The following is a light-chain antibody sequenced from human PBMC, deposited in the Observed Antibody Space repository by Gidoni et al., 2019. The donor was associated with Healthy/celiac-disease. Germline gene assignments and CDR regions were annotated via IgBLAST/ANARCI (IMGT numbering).Light chain of an antibody. Sequence: QSVLTQPPSASGTPGQRVTISCSGSSSNIGSNSVYWYQQLPGTAPQLLIYRNNQRPSGVPDRFSGSKSGTSASLAISGLRSEDEADYYCAAWDDSLNNYVFGTGTKVTVL. CDR1: SSNIGSNS. V-gene: IGLV1-47*01. CDR2: RNN. J-gene: IGLJ1*01. CDR3: AAWDDSLNNYV.